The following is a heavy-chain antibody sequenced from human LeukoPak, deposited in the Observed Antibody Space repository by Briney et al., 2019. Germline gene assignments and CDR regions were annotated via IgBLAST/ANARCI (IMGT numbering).Heavy chain of an antibody. V-gene: IGHV3-23*01. CDR1: GFTFSTFA. J-gene: IGHJ4*02. CDR3: AKAPDLAIFGVVPIDY. CDR2: IFPSGGEI. Sequence: GGSLRLSCAASGFTFSTFAMIWVRQPPGKGLEWVSSIFPSGGEIHYADSVRGRFTISRDNSKSTLSLQMNSLRAEDTAVYFCAKAPDLAIFGVVPIDYWGQGTLVTVSS. D-gene: IGHD3-3*01.